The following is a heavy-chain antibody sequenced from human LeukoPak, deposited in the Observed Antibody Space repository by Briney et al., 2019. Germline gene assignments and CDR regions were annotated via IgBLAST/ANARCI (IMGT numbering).Heavy chain of an antibody. CDR2: IYTSGST. CDR1: GGSISSGGYY. J-gene: IGHJ4*02. V-gene: IGHV4-61*02. D-gene: IGHD3-16*01. Sequence: SETLSLTCTVSGGSISSGGYYWSWIRQHPGTSLEWIGRIYTSGSTNYNPSLKSRVTMSVDTSKNQFSLKLSSVTAADTAVYYCARTQGDLVPFDYWGQGTLVTVSS. CDR3: ARTQGDLVPFDY.